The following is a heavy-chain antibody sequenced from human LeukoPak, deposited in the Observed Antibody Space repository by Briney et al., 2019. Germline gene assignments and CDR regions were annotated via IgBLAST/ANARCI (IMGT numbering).Heavy chain of an antibody. CDR2: ISGSGGST. CDR1: GFTFSSYA. J-gene: IGHJ2*01. V-gene: IGHV3-23*01. Sequence: PGGSLRLSCAASGFTFSSYAMSWVRQAPGKGLEWVSAISGSGGSTYYADSVKGRFTISRDNSENTLYLQMNSLRAEDTAVYYCAKDPNPTDPDCGGDCYPSYWYFDLWGRGTLVTVSS. D-gene: IGHD2-21*02. CDR3: AKDPNPTDPDCGGDCYPSYWYFDL.